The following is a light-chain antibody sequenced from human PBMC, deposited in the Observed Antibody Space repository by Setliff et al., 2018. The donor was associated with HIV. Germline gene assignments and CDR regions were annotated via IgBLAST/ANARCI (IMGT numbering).Light chain of an antibody. J-gene: IGLJ1*01. CDR1: SSNIGSGYD. CDR2: GNN. CDR3: QSYDSSLSAYV. Sequence: QSALTQPPSVSGAPGQRVTISCTGRSSNIGSGYDVHWYQHLPGTAPKLLIYGNNNRPSGVPDRFSGSKSGTSASLAITGLQAEDEADYYCQSYDSSLSAYVFGAGTKGTVL. V-gene: IGLV1-40*01.